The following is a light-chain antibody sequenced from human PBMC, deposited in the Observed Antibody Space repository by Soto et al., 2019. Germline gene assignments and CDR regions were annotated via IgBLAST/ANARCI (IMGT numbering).Light chain of an antibody. J-gene: IGLJ2*01. CDR3: AAWDGSLNNVL. V-gene: IGLV1-44*01. CDR1: GSSIGTNT. Sequence: QAVVTQPPSASGTPGQRVTISCSGSGSSIGTNTVNWYRQLPGTAPKLLIYGNNQRPSGVPDRFSGSKSGTSASLAISGLQSEDEAEYYCAAWDGSLNNVLFGGGTNHRP. CDR2: GNN.